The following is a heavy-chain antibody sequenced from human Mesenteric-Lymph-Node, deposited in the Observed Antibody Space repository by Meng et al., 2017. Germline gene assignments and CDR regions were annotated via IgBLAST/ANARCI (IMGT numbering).Heavy chain of an antibody. CDR3: ARRLIEYCSSTSCYSLDP. J-gene: IGHJ5*02. D-gene: IGHD2-2*01. CDR1: GGSFSGYY. CDR2: INHSGST. V-gene: IGHV4-34*01. Sequence: QGKQRLWGDGLLKPSETLSLPWAVYGGSFSGYYWSWIRQPPGKGLEWIGEINHSGSTNYTPSLKSRVTISVDTSKNQFSLKLSSVTAADTAVYYCARRLIEYCSSTSCYSLDPWGQGTLVTVSS.